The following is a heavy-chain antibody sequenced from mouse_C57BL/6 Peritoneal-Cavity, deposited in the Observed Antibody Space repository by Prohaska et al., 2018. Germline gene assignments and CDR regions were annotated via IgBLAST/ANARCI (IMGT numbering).Heavy chain of an antibody. Sequence: EVQLLETGGGLVQPGGSRGLSCEGSGFTFSGFWMSWVRQTPGKTLEWIGDINSDGSAINDAPSIKHRVTIFRDNDKSTLYLQMSNVRSEDTATYFWMRSRGDYWGQGTTLTVSS. J-gene: IGHJ2*01. CDR3: MRSRGDY. CDR1: GFTFSGFW. V-gene: IGHV11-2*01. CDR2: INSDGSAI.